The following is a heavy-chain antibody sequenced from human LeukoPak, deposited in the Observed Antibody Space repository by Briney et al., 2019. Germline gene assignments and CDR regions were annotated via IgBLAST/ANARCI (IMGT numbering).Heavy chain of an antibody. CDR2: ISNSGGDT. V-gene: IGHV3-23*01. CDR1: GFTFSSYA. Sequence: GGSLRLSCAASGFTFSSYAMSWVRQAPGKGLEWVAAISNSGGDTFYSDSGKGRFTIARDNSKNTLYLQMNSLRVDDTAVYYCAQQLGYCSGGTCYFTYWGQGTLVTVSS. CDR3: AQQLGYCSGGTCYFTY. D-gene: IGHD2-15*01. J-gene: IGHJ1*01.